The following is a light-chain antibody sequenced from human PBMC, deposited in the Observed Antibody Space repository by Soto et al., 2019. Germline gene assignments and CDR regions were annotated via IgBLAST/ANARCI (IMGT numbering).Light chain of an antibody. CDR2: DAS. V-gene: IGKV3-11*01. J-gene: IGKJ1*01. CDR1: QSLSSN. Sequence: EIVLSQSPATLSLSPGERATLSCRASQSLSSNLAWYQHIPGQAPRLLIYDASKRATGIPARFSGSGSGTDFTLTISSLEPEDFAVYYCQQRSNWPPTWTFGQGTKVEVK. CDR3: QQRSNWPPTWT.